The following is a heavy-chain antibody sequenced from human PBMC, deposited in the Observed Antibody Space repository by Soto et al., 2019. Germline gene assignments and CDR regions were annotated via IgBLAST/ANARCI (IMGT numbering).Heavy chain of an antibody. J-gene: IGHJ4*02. CDR1: GYTFSSYA. V-gene: IGHV1-18*01. CDR2: IITYNGNT. CDR3: GRTGPPVDH. Sequence: QVQLVQSGAEVKKPGASVTVSCKASGYTFSSYAISWVRQAPGQGLEWMGWIITYNGNTNYAQKLQGRVTMTTDTSTTTAYMDLRSLRSDDTSVYYCGRTGPPVDHWGQGSLVTVSS.